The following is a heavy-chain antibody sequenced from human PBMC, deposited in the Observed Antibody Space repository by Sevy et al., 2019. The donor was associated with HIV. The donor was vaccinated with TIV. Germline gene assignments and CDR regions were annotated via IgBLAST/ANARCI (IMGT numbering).Heavy chain of an antibody. CDR2: ISAYNGNT. Sequence: ASVKVSCKASGYTFTSYGISWVRQAPGQGLAWMGWISAYNGNTNYAQKLQGRVTMTTDTSTSTAYMELRSLRSDDTAVYYCARAGAVAAKNAFDIWGQGTMVTVSS. CDR3: ARAGAVAAKNAFDI. CDR1: GYTFTSYG. V-gene: IGHV1-18*01. D-gene: IGHD6-19*01. J-gene: IGHJ3*02.